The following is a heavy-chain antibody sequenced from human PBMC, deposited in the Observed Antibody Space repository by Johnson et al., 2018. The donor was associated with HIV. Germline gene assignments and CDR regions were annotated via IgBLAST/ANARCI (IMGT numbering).Heavy chain of an antibody. J-gene: IGHJ3*02. CDR1: GFTFSSYA. CDR3: ARGPILEWLSGDGFDM. CDR2: ISYDGNNK. D-gene: IGHD3-3*01. V-gene: IGHV3-30-3*01. Sequence: QVQLVESGGGVVQPGRSLRLSCAASGFTFSSYAMHWVRQAPGKGLEWVAVISYDGNNKYYADSVKGRFTISRDNSKNTLYLQMNSLRVEDTAMYYCARGPILEWLSGDGFDMWGQGTKVTV.